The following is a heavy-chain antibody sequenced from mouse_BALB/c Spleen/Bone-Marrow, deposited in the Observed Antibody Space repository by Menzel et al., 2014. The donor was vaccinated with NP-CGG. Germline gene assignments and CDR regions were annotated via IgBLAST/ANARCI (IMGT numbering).Heavy chain of an antibody. CDR1: GYAFTSYN. CDR3: ARDNYYGSSTGFAY. D-gene: IGHD1-1*01. J-gene: IGHJ3*01. CDR2: INPYIGGT. V-gene: IGHV1S135*01. Sequence: EVQLQQPGPELVKPGASVKVSCKASGYAFTSYNMYWVKQSHGKSFEWIGYINPYIGGTSYNQKFKGKATLTVDKSSSTAYMHLNSLTSEDSAVYYCARDNYYGSSTGFAYWGQGTLVTVSA.